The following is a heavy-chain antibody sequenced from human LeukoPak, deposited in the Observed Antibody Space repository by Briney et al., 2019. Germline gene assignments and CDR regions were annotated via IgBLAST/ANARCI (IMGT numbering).Heavy chain of an antibody. V-gene: IGHV3-23*01. CDR3: AKDAPRRGYSYAYYYYGMDV. CDR1: GFTFSSYA. D-gene: IGHD5-18*01. Sequence: GGSLRLSCAASGFTFSSYAMSWVRQAPGKGLEWVSAISGSGGSTYYADSVKGRFTISRDNSKNTLYLQMNSLRAEGTAVYYCAKDAPRRGYSYAYYYYGMDVWGQGTTVTVSS. CDR2: ISGSGGST. J-gene: IGHJ6*02.